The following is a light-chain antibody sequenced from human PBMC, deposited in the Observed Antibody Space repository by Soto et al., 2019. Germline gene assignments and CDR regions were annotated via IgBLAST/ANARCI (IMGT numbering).Light chain of an antibody. Sequence: EVVLTQSPATLSLSPGEGATLSCRASQSVSNYLAWYQQRPGQAPRLLSYDASSRATGIPARFSGSGSGTDFTLTITSLEPEDFAVYYCQQRSNWIFTFGPGTIVDIK. CDR1: QSVSNY. J-gene: IGKJ3*01. CDR2: DAS. V-gene: IGKV3-11*01. CDR3: QQRSNWIFT.